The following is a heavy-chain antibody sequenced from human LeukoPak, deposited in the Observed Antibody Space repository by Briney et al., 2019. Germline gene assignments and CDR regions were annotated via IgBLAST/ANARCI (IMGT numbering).Heavy chain of an antibody. CDR3: ARAPMIRGVITAFDL. CDR2: ISGSSGII. D-gene: IGHD3-10*01. V-gene: IGHV3-48*02. Sequence: GGSLRLSCAASGFTFNTYTMNWVRQAPGKGLEWVSYISGSSGIIDYADSVRGRFTISRDNAENSLYLQMNSLRDEDTAVYYCARAPMIRGVITAFDLWGQGTLVTVSS. CDR1: GFTFNTYT. J-gene: IGHJ4*02.